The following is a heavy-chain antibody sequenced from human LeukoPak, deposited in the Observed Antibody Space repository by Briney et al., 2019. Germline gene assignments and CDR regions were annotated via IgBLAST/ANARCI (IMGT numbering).Heavy chain of an antibody. Sequence: PSETLSLTCAVYGGSFSGYYWSWIRQPPWKWLEWIGEINHSGSTNYNPSLKSRVTISIDTSKNQFSLKLSSVTAADTAVYYCARHGAGTTILDYWGRGALVTVSS. CDR2: INHSGST. J-gene: IGHJ4*02. V-gene: IGHV4-34*01. CDR3: ARHGAGTTILDY. D-gene: IGHD1-7*01. CDR1: GGSFSGYY.